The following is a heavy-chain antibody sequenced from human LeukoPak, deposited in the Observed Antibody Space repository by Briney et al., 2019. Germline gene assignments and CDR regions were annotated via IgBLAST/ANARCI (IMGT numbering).Heavy chain of an antibody. CDR1: GFTFSSYS. V-gene: IGHV3-48*04. J-gene: IGHJ4*02. Sequence: GGSLRLSCVASGFTFSSYSMNWVRQAPGKGLEWVSHIRSSSSTIYYADSVKGRFTISRDNAKNSLYLQMNSLRTEDTAVYYCANRGSRTSPPFDYWGQGTLVTASS. D-gene: IGHD2-2*01. CDR2: IRSSSSTI. CDR3: ANRGSRTSPPFDY.